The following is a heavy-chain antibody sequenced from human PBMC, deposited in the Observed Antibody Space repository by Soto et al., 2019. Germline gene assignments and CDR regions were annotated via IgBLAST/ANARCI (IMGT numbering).Heavy chain of an antibody. CDR2: ISGSGGST. CDR3: AKDYWESTAAGTLWFDP. V-gene: IGHV3-23*01. CDR1: GFTFSSYA. D-gene: IGHD6-13*01. J-gene: IGHJ5*02. Sequence: GGSLRLSCAASGFTFSSYAMSWVRQAPGKGLEWVSAISGSGGSTYYADSVKGRFTISRDNSKNTLYLQMNSLRAEDTAVYYCAKDYWESTAAGTLWFDPWGQGTLVTVSS.